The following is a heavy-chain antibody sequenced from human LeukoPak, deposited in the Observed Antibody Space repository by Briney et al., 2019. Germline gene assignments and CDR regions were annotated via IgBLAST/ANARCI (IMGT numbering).Heavy chain of an antibody. Sequence: GGSLRLSCAAAGFTFSSYGMNWVRQAPGKGLEWVSFISSTASDIYYADSVRGRFTISRDNAKNSLYLQMNSLRADDTAIYYRTSKLGSSSSGYWGQGTLVTVSS. V-gene: IGHV3-21*01. D-gene: IGHD6-6*01. CDR1: GFTFSSYG. J-gene: IGHJ4*02. CDR2: ISSTASDI. CDR3: TSKLGSSSSGY.